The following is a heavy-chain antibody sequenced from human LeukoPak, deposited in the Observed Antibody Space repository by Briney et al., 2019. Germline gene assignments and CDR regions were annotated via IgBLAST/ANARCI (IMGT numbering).Heavy chain of an antibody. J-gene: IGHJ4*02. CDR2: INDSGTI. D-gene: IGHD5-18*01. CDR1: GGSFSNYY. V-gene: IGHV4-34*01. Sequence: SETLSVTCAVYGGSFSNYYWSWIRQSPGKGLEWIGEINDSGTINYNPSLMSRVTISVDKYKNQFSLKLSSATAADTAVYYCARGRGGGYSYGYNLGLDAPLHYWGQGTLVTVSS. CDR3: ARGRGGGYSYGYNLGLDAPLHY.